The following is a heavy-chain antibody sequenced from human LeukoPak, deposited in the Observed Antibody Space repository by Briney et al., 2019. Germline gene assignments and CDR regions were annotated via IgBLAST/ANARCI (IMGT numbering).Heavy chain of an antibody. V-gene: IGHV4-4*02. CDR1: GGSISSSNW. CDR3: ARGHYDILPGYHYGMDV. J-gene: IGHJ6*04. Sequence: SETLSLTCAVSGGSISSSNWWGWVRQPPGKALGWFGEIYNSGGTNYKTSLKSRVTISVDKSTNQFSLKLGSVTAADTAVYYCARGHYDILPGYHYGMDVWGKGTTVTVSS. D-gene: IGHD3-9*01. CDR2: IYNSGGT.